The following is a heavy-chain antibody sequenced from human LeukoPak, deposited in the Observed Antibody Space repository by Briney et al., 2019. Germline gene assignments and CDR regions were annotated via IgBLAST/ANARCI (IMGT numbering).Heavy chain of an antibody. D-gene: IGHD5-18*01. Sequence: PSETLSLTCAVYGGSFSGYYWSWIRQPPGKGLEWIGEINHSGSTNYNPSLKSRVTISVDTSKNQFSLKLSSVTAADTAVYYCARGRGYSYGPPFDYWGQGTLVTVSS. CDR3: ARGRGYSYGPPFDY. CDR1: GGSFSGYY. V-gene: IGHV4-34*01. J-gene: IGHJ4*02. CDR2: INHSGST.